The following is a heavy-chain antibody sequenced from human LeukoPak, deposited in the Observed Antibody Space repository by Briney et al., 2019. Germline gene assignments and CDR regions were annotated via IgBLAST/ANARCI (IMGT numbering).Heavy chain of an antibody. V-gene: IGHV4-34*01. CDR3: VRRSNYYYYGMDV. D-gene: IGHD1-14*01. J-gene: IGHJ6*02. CDR1: GGSFSGYY. Sequence: PSETLSLTCAVYGGSFSGYYWSWIRQPPGKGLEWIGEINHSGSTNYNPSLKSRVTISVDTSKNQFSLKLSSVTAADTAAYYCVRRSNYYYYGMDVWGQGTTVTVSS. CDR2: INHSGST.